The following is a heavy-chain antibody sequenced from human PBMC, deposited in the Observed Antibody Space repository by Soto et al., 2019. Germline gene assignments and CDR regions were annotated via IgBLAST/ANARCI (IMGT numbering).Heavy chain of an antibody. CDR3: ARSTHLEWSRYGMDV. Sequence: GESLKISCKGSGYSFTSYWIGWVRQMPGKGLEWMGIIYPGDSDTRYSPSFQGQVTISADKSISTAYLQWSSLKASDTAMYYCARSTHLEWSRYGMDVWGQGTTVTVSS. J-gene: IGHJ6*02. CDR2: IYPGDSDT. V-gene: IGHV5-51*01. CDR1: GYSFTSYW. D-gene: IGHD3-3*01.